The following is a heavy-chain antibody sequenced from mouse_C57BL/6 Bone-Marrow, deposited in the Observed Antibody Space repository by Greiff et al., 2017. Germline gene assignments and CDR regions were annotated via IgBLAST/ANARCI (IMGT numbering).Heavy chain of an antibody. CDR2: IDPEDGDT. CDR3: TNYYGSRYYFDY. V-gene: IGHV14-4*01. J-gene: IGHJ2*01. D-gene: IGHD1-1*01. Sequence: EVQLQQPGAELVKPGASVKLSCKASGFNFKDDYMHWVKQRPEQGLEWIGWIDPEDGDTEYASKFQGKATITADTSSNTAYLQLSSLTSEDTAVYYCTNYYGSRYYFDYWGQGTTLTVSS. CDR1: GFNFKDDY.